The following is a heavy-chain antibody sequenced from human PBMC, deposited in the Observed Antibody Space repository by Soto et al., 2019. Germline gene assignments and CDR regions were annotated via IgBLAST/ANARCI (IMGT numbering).Heavy chain of an antibody. CDR3: ARGGDTIFGVVTPLDY. Sequence: SETLSLTCTVSGGSISSGGYYWSWIRQHPGKGLEWIGYVYYSGSTYYNPSLKSRVTISVDTSKNQFSLKLSSVTAADTAVYYCARGGDTIFGVVTPLDYWGQGTLVTVSS. CDR1: GGSISSGGYY. J-gene: IGHJ4*02. CDR2: VYYSGST. D-gene: IGHD3-3*01. V-gene: IGHV4-31*03.